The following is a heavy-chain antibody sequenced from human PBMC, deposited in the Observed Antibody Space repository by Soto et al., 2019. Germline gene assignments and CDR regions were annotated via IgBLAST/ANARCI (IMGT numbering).Heavy chain of an antibody. V-gene: IGHV3-21*01. CDR3: ARDQEGKIMDYFDY. CDR1: GFTFSTYS. D-gene: IGHD3-10*01. CDR2: ISSSSGYI. Sequence: EVQLVESGGGLVKPGGSLRLSCAASGFTFSTYSMNWVRQAPGKGLEWVSFISSSSGYIFYADSVKGRFTIPRDNAKNSLYLQMNSLRAEDTAVYYCARDQEGKIMDYFDYWGQGTLVTVSS. J-gene: IGHJ4*02.